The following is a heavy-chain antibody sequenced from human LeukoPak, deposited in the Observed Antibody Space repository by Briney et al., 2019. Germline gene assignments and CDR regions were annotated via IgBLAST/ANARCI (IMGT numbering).Heavy chain of an antibody. Sequence: PGGSLRLSCAASGXTFRDYYMSWIRQAPGKGLEWVSHISSSSSYTNYADSVKGRFTISRDNAKNSLYLQMNSLRAEDTAVYYCARLYSYGHYFDNWGQGTLVTVSS. CDR3: ARLYSYGHYFDN. D-gene: IGHD5-18*01. V-gene: IGHV3-11*06. J-gene: IGHJ4*02. CDR2: ISSSSSYT. CDR1: GXTFRDYY.